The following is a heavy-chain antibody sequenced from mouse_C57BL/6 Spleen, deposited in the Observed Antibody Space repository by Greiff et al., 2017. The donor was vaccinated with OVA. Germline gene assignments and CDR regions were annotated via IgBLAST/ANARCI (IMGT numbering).Heavy chain of an antibody. Sequence: VNVVESGAELVKPGASVKMSCKASGYTFTTYPIEWMKQNHGKSLEWIGNFHPYNDDTKYNEKFKGKATLTVEKSSSTVYLELSRLTSDDSAVYYCARGYDGYSSLDYWGQGTTLTVSS. CDR2: FHPYNDDT. CDR1: GYTFTTYP. V-gene: IGHV1-47*01. D-gene: IGHD2-3*01. J-gene: IGHJ2*01. CDR3: ARGYDGYSSLDY.